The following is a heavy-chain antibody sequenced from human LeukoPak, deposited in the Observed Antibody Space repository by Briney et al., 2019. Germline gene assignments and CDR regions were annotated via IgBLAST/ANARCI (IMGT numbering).Heavy chain of an antibody. J-gene: IGHJ4*02. CDR2: IHPNSGAT. D-gene: IGHD2-21*01. V-gene: IGHV1-2*02. CDR1: GYTFTDYF. Sequence: ASVKVSCKTSGYTFTDYFIHWVRQAPGQGLKWMGWIHPNSGATKSAEKFQGRVTLTRDTSITTVYMELSRLSSDDTAVYYCARDIVVVSDTRGFDYWGQGTLVTVSS. CDR3: ARDIVVVSDTRGFDY.